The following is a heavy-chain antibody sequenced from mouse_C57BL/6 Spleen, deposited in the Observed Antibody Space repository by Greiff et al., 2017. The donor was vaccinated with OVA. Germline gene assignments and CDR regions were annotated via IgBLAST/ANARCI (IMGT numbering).Heavy chain of an antibody. V-gene: IGHV1-53*01. D-gene: IGHD1-1*01. CDR1: GYTFTSYW. Sequence: VQLQQPGTELVKPGASVKLSCKASGYTFTSYWMHWVKQRPGQGLEWIGNINPSNGGTNYNEKFKSKATLTVDKSSSTAYMQLSSLTSEDSAVYYCARSSFITTVVPDYWGQGTTLTVSS. J-gene: IGHJ2*01. CDR3: ARSSFITTVVPDY. CDR2: INPSNGGT.